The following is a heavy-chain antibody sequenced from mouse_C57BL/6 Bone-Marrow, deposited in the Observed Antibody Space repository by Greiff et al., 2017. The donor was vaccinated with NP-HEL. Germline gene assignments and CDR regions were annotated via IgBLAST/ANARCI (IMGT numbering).Heavy chain of an antibody. D-gene: IGHD4-1*02. CDR1: GFTFSDFY. Sequence: EVKLMESGGGLVQSGRSLRLSCATSGFTFSDFYMEWVRQAPGKGLEWIAASRNKANDYTTEYSASVKGRFIVSRDTSQSILYLQMNALRAEDTAIYYCARDAPTGYYFDYWGQGTTLTVSS. CDR2: SRNKANDYTT. CDR3: ARDAPTGYYFDY. J-gene: IGHJ2*01. V-gene: IGHV7-1*01.